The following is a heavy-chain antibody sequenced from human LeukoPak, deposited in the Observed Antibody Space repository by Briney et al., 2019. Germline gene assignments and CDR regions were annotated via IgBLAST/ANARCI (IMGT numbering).Heavy chain of an antibody. CDR1: GGTFSSYA. V-gene: IGHV1-69*13. J-gene: IGHJ4*02. CDR2: ITPIFGTA. CDR3: QYDILTGYSYSSSSGFDY. D-gene: IGHD3-9*01. Sequence: SVKVSCKASGGTFSSYAISWVRQAPGQGLEWMGGITPIFGTANYAQKFQGRVTITADESTSTAYMELSSLRSEDTAVYYCQYDILTGYSYSSSSGFDYWGQGTLVTVSS.